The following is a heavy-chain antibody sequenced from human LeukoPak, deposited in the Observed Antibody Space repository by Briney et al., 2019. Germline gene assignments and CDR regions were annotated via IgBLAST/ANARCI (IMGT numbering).Heavy chain of an antibody. D-gene: IGHD1-14*01. J-gene: IGHJ4*02. CDR3: ARDADLINPFDY. V-gene: IGHV3-21*01. Sequence: PGGSLRLSCATSGFTFSRYNMNWVRQAPGKGLEWVSSISSSSIYIYYADSVKGRFTISRDNAKNSLYLQISSLRAEDTAMYYCARDADLINPFDYWGQGTLVTVSS. CDR1: GFTFSRYN. CDR2: ISSSSIYI.